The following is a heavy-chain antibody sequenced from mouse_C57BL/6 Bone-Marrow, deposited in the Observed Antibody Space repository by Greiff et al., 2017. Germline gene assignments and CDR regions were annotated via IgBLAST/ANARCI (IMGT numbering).Heavy chain of an antibody. V-gene: IGHV1-69*01. J-gene: IGHJ4*01. CDR3: AMDYDELLAMDY. CDR1: GYTFTSYW. D-gene: IGHD2-4*01. Sequence: QVQLQQSGAELVMPGASVKLSCKASGYTFTSYWMHWVKQRPGQGLEWIGEIDPSDSYTNSNQKFKGKSTLTVDKSSSTAYMQLSSLTSEDSAVYYCAMDYDELLAMDYWGQGTSVTVSS. CDR2: IDPSDSYT.